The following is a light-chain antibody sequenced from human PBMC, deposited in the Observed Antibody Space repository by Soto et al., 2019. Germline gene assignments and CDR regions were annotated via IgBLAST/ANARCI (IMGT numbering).Light chain of an antibody. V-gene: IGKV1-17*01. Sequence: DIQMTQSPSSLAASVGDRVSITCRASQGIRNGLGWYQQKPGKAPKRLIYAASSLQSGVPSRFSGSRSGTEFTLPVSSLQPDDFATYYCLEHNSYPWPFGQGTKVEIK. CDR1: QGIRNG. J-gene: IGKJ1*01. CDR3: LEHNSYPWP. CDR2: AAS.